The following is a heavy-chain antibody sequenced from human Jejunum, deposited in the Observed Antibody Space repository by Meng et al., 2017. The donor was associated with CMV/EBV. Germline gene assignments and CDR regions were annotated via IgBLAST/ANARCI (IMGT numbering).Heavy chain of an antibody. CDR3: AKDAGSFLDYYFDF. CDR2: LSPYPGDT. J-gene: IGHJ4*02. V-gene: IGHV1-2*02. Sequence: YAFPDYYAHWARQAPGRGLEWLSCLSPYPGDTNYAQKFRGRVSMTRDTPTNTAYMELTRLRSDDTALYYCAKDAGSFLDYYFDFWGQGTVVTVSS. D-gene: IGHD3-10*01. CDR1: YAFPDYY.